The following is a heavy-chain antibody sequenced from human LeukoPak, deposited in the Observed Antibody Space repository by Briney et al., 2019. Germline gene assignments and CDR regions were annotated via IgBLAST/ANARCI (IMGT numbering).Heavy chain of an antibody. CDR1: GGSISSSNW. CDR2: IFHSEST. J-gene: IGHJ4*02. D-gene: IGHD3-10*01. CDR3: ARAPWESYYNSYFDY. Sequence: PSGTLSLTCAVSGGSISSSNWWNWVRLPPGKRLEWIGEIFHSESTNYNPSLKSRVTISVDKSKNHFSLNLTSVTAADTAVYYCARAPWESYYNSYFDYWGQGTLVTVSS. V-gene: IGHV4-4*02.